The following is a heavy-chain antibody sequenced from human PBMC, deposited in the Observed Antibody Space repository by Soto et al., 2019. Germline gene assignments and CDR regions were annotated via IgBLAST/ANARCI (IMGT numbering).Heavy chain of an antibody. D-gene: IGHD3-10*01. V-gene: IGHV4-4*07. CDR2: VYITGST. J-gene: IGHJ4*02. CDR3: AREASGTYCNDF. Sequence: PSETLSLTCTVSGRSVSSYYWSWIRQPAGKGLEWIGRVYITGSTNYNPSLKSRVTMSVDTSKNQFSLKLSSVTAADTAVYYCAREASGTYCNDFWGQGTLVTVSS. CDR1: GRSVSSYY.